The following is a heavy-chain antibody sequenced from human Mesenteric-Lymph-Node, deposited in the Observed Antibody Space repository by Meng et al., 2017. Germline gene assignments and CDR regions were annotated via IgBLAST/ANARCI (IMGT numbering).Heavy chain of an antibody. V-gene: IGHV4-61*02. CDR1: GGSISSGSYY. CDR3: AREPPLPDYVWGSYRYYYYYGMDV. CDR2: IYTSGST. J-gene: IGHJ6*02. D-gene: IGHD3-16*02. Sequence: SETLSLTCTVSGGSISSGSYYWSWIRQPAGKGLEWIGRIYTSGSTNYNPSLKSRVTISVDTSKNQFSLKLSSVTAADTAVYYCAREPPLPDYVWGSYRYYYYYGMDVWGQGTTVTVSS.